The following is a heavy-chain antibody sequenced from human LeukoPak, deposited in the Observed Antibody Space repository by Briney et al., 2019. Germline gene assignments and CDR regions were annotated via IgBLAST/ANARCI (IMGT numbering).Heavy chain of an antibody. D-gene: IGHD3-3*01. CDR1: GFTFSSYA. CDR3: ARDGYDFWSGYRPLRYYYYMDV. V-gene: IGHV3-23*01. CDR2: ISGSGGST. Sequence: GGSLRLSCAASGFTFSSYAMSWVRQAPGKGLEWVSAISGSGGSTYYADSVKGRFTISRDNSKNTLYLQMNSLRAEDTAVYYCARDGYDFWSGYRPLRYYYYMDVWGKGTTVTVS. J-gene: IGHJ6*03.